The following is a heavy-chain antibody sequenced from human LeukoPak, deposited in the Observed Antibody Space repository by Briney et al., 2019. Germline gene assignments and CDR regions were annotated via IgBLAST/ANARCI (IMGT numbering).Heavy chain of an antibody. Sequence: SETLSLTCTVSGGSIRSSSYYWGWIRQPPGKGLEWIGSIHYSGSTYYNPSLKSRVTISVDTSKNQISLKLGSVTVADTAVYYCASFRGEVEISMIVVAVDHWGQGTLVTVSS. CDR2: IHYSGST. D-gene: IGHD3-22*01. J-gene: IGHJ4*02. V-gene: IGHV4-39*01. CDR3: ASFRGEVEISMIVVAVDH. CDR1: GGSIRSSSYY.